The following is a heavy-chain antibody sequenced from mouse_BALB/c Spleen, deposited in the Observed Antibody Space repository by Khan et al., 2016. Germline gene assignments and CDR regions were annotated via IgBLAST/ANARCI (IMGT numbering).Heavy chain of an antibody. D-gene: IGHD1-1*01. CDR2: INTSTGYI. V-gene: IGHV1-7*01. CDR1: GYTFTSYW. J-gene: IGHJ4*01. Sequence: QVQLQQSGAELAKPGASVKMSCKASGYTFTSYWMHWVIQRPGQGLVWIGYINTSTGYIEYNQKFKDKATLTADKTSTTAYMQLSSLTPAHSRVDYCAKIDYYGRYYAMDYGGQGTSVTVSS. CDR3: AKIDYYGRYYAMDY.